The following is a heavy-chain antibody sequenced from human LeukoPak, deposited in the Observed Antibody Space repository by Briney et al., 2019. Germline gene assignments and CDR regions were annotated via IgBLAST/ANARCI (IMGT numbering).Heavy chain of an antibody. CDR2: INPNSGGT. CDR1: GYTFTDDY. Sequence: ASVKVSCKASGYTFTDDYLHWVRQAPGQGLEWMGWINPNSGGTDYAQKFQGRVTMTRDTSISTAYMELSRLRSDDTAVYYCASARGSYYYDSSGLSVMGDYWGQGTLVTVSS. D-gene: IGHD3-22*01. V-gene: IGHV1-2*02. J-gene: IGHJ4*02. CDR3: ASARGSYYYDSSGLSVMGDY.